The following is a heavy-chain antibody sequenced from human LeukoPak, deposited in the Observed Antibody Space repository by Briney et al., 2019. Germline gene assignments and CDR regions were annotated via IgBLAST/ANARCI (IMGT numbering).Heavy chain of an antibody. CDR1: GYSFSSYW. CDR2: IYPGDSDT. Sequence: GESLKISFKGSGYSFSSYWVAWVRPMPGKDLEWMGIIYPGDSDTRYSPSFKGQVTISADKSTATAYLQWSGLQAADTGMYYCARRGGYHGRHFDYWGQGTLVTVSP. V-gene: IGHV5-51*01. J-gene: IGHJ4*02. D-gene: IGHD1-26*01. CDR3: ARRGGYHGRHFDY.